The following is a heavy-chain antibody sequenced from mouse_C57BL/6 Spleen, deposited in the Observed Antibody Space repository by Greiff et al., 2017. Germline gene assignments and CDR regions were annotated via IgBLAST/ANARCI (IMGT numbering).Heavy chain of an antibody. CDR2: IDPSDSYT. CDR1: GYTFTSYW. D-gene: IGHD2-5*01. V-gene: IGHV1-50*01. CDR3: ARRYSNYEDY. Sequence: QVQLQQPGAELVKPGASVKLSCKASGYTFTSYWMQWVKQRPGPGLEWIGEIDPSDSYTNYNQKFKGKATLTVDTSSSTAYMQLSSLTSEDSAVYYCARRYSNYEDYWGQGTTLTVSS. J-gene: IGHJ2*01.